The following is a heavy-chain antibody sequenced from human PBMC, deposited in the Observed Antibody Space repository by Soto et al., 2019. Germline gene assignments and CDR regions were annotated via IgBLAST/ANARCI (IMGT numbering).Heavy chain of an antibody. V-gene: IGHV4-38-2*01. CDR3: ARVIARVFDY. CDR2: MYYSGST. CDR1: NYSIRSGYY. D-gene: IGHD2-21*01. J-gene: IGHJ4*02. Sequence: SETLSLTCAVSNYSIRSGYYWGWIRQPPGKGLEWIGSMYYSGSTYYNPSLKSRVTISVDTSKNQFSLNLSSVTAADTAVYYCARVIARVFDYWGQGILVTVSS.